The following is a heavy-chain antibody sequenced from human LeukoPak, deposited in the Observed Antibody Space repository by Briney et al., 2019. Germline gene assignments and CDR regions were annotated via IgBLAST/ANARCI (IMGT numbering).Heavy chain of an antibody. Sequence: SETLSLTCTVSGGSISSSNYYWGWIRQPPGKGLEWIGTIYYSGDTYFNPSLKSRVTISVDTSKNQFSLKLSSVTAADTAVYYCARYRGYSGYDYGFDSWGQGSLATVSS. D-gene: IGHD5-12*01. CDR3: ARYRGYSGYDYGFDS. CDR2: IYYSGDT. J-gene: IGHJ4*02. V-gene: IGHV4-39*01. CDR1: GGSISSSNYY.